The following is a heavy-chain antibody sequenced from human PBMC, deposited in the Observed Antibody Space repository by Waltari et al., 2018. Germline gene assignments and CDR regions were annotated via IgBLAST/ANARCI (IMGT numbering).Heavy chain of an antibody. V-gene: IGHV3-48*03. CDR3: AKGFLEWVLFGHNAMDV. D-gene: IGHD3-3*01. CDR1: GFTFSSYE. Sequence: EVQLVESGGGLVQPGGSLRLSCAASGFTFSSYEMNWVRQAPGKGLEWVSYISSSGSTIYYADAVKGRVTISRDNAKNTLYLQMNSLRAEDTAVYYCAKGFLEWVLFGHNAMDVWGQGTTVTVSS. J-gene: IGHJ6*02. CDR2: ISSSGSTI.